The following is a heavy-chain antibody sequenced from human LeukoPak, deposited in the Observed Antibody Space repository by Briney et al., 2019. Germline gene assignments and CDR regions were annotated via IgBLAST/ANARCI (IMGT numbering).Heavy chain of an antibody. Sequence: PGGSLRLSCAASGFTFSSYSMNWVRQAPGKGLEWVSSISSSSSYIYYADSVKGRFTISRDNAKNSLYLQMNSLRAEDTAVYYCARDSGYSYVTLDYWGQGTLVTVSS. V-gene: IGHV3-21*01. CDR3: ARDSGYSYVTLDY. CDR2: ISSSSSYI. J-gene: IGHJ4*02. D-gene: IGHD5-18*01. CDR1: GFTFSSYS.